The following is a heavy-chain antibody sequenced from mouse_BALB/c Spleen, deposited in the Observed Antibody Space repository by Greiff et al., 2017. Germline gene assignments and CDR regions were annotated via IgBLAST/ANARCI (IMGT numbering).Heavy chain of an antibody. CDR3: ARDRGNYRAY. V-gene: IGHV5-9-4*01. Sequence: EVQVVESGGGLVKPGGSLKLSCAASGFTFSSYAMSWVRQSPEKRLEWVAEISSGGSYTYYPDTVTGRFTISRDNAKNTLYLEMSSLRSEDTAMYYCARDRGNYRAYWGQGTLVTVSA. J-gene: IGHJ3*01. CDR1: GFTFSSYA. D-gene: IGHD2-1*01. CDR2: ISSGGSYT.